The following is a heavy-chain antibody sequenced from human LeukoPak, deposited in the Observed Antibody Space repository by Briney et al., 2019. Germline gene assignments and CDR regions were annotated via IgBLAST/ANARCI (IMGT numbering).Heavy chain of an antibody. CDR2: ISPDGSNK. Sequence: PGGSLRLSCAASGFTFSNYDMHWVRQAPGKGLEWVTFISPDGSNKYYADSVKGRFTISRDSSKNTLYLQMNSLRAEDTAVYYCARDRGYYDSSGYYYKGYFDYWGRGTLVTVSS. CDR3: ARDRGYYDSSGYYYKGYFDY. CDR1: GFTFSNYD. J-gene: IGHJ4*02. V-gene: IGHV3-30*19. D-gene: IGHD3-22*01.